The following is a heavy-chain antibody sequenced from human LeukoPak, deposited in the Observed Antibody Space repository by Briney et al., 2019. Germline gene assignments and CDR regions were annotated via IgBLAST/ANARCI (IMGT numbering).Heavy chain of an antibody. J-gene: IGHJ4*02. CDR1: GGTFSSYA. V-gene: IGHV1-69*06. CDR2: IIPIFGTA. CDR3: ARMFPRGYSYGHFDY. D-gene: IGHD5-18*01. Sequence: ASVKVSCKASGGTFSSYAISWVRRAPGQGLEWMGGIIPIFGTANYAQKFQGRVTITADKSTSTAYMELSSLRSEDTAVYYCARMFPRGYSYGHFDYWGQGTLVTVSS.